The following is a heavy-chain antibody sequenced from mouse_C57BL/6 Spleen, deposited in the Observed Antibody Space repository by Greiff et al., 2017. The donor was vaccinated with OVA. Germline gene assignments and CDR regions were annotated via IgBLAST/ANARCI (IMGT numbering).Heavy chain of an antibody. CDR3: ALDSSGYPCAY. CDR2: IHPNSGST. J-gene: IGHJ3*01. V-gene: IGHV1-64*01. D-gene: IGHD3-2*02. Sequence: QVQLQQPGAELVKPGASVKLSCKASGYTFTSYWMHWVKQRPGQGLAWIGMIHPNSGSTNYNEKFKSKATLTVDKASSTAYMQLSSLTSEDSAVYYCALDSSGYPCAYGGQGTLVTVSA. CDR1: GYTFTSYW.